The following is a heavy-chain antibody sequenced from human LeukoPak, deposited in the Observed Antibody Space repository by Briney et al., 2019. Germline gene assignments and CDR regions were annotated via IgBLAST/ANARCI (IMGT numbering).Heavy chain of an antibody. J-gene: IGHJ4*02. CDR2: IYYSGST. CDR1: GGSINSYY. D-gene: IGHD3-22*01. Sequence: SETLSLTCTVSGGSINSYYWSWIRQPPGKGLEWIGYIYYSGSTNYNPSLKSRVTISVDTSKNQFSLKLSSVTAADTAVYYCARGAPYYYDSSGYLFDYWGQGTLVTVSS. CDR3: ARGAPYYYDSSGYLFDY. V-gene: IGHV4-59*01.